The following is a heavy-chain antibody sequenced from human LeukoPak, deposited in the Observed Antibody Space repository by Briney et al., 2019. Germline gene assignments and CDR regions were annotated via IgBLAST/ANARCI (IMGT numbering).Heavy chain of an antibody. CDR2: ISSSSSYI. Sequence: GGSLRLSCAASGFTFSSYSMNWVRQAPGKGLEWVSSISSSSSYIYYADSVKGRFTISRDNAKNSLYLQMNGLRAEDTAVYYCARDRQQLVPTNYYYYGMAVGGKGTTVTVSS. CDR3: ARDRQQLVPTNYYYYGMAV. J-gene: IGHJ6*04. CDR1: GFTFSSYS. V-gene: IGHV3-21*01. D-gene: IGHD6-13*01.